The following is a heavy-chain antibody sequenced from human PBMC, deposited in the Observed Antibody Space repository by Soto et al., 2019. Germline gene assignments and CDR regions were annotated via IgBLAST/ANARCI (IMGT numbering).Heavy chain of an antibody. D-gene: IGHD6-13*01. CDR2: ISSSSSTI. J-gene: IGHJ4*02. V-gene: IGHV3-48*02. CDR3: ARDTRGEQQPFDY. Sequence: EVQLVESGGGLVQPGGSLKLSCTVSGFTVTTSEMNWVRQAPGKGLEWVSYISSSSSTIYYADSVKGRFTISRDNAKNSLYLQMNSLRDEDTAVYYCARDTRGEQQPFDYWGQGTLVTVSS. CDR1: GFTVTTSE.